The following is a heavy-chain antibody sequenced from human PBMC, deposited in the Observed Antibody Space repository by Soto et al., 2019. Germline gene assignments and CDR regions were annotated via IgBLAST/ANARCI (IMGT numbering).Heavy chain of an antibody. J-gene: IGHJ4*02. Sequence: SQTLSLTCAISGDSVSSNSAAWNWIRQSPSRGLEWLGRTYYRSKWYNDYAVSVKSRITINPDTSKNQFSLQLNSVTPEDTAVYYCTRAGTYVWGSYRPYYFDYWGQGTLVTVSS. CDR3: TRAGTYVWGSYRPYYFDY. V-gene: IGHV6-1*01. D-gene: IGHD3-16*02. CDR2: TYYRSKWYN. CDR1: GDSVSSNSAA.